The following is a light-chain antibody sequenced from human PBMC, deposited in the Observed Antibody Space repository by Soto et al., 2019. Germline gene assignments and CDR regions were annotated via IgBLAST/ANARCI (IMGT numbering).Light chain of an antibody. Sequence: DIQMTQSPSTLSASVGDRVTITCRASQNIDHWLAWYQHKPGKAPKFLIYDASILESGVPSGFSVSGSGTEFNLTISSLQPDDFATYCCQRYNSYSRTFGQGTTVEIK. CDR2: DAS. J-gene: IGKJ1*01. CDR1: QNIDHW. CDR3: QRYNSYSRT. V-gene: IGKV1-5*01.